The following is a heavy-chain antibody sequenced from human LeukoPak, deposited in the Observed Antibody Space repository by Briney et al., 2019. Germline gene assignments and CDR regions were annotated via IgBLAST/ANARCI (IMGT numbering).Heavy chain of an antibody. CDR3: ARYYYDSSGYANNWLDP. CDR1: GFTFSSYA. J-gene: IGHJ5*02. D-gene: IGHD3-22*01. CDR2: ISYDGSNK. V-gene: IGHV3-30*01. Sequence: GGSLRLSCAASGFTFSSYAMHWVRQAPGKGLEWVAVISYDGSNKYYADSVKGRFTISRDNSKNTLYLHMNSLRAEDTAVYYCARYYYDSSGYANNWLDPWGQGTLVTVSS.